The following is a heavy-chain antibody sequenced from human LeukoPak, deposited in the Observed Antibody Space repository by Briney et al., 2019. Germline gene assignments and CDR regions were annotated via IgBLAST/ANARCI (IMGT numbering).Heavy chain of an antibody. D-gene: IGHD6-19*01. V-gene: IGHV3-74*01. Sequence: GGSLRLSCAASGFSFSSYWMHWVRQAPGKGLVWFSRISSDGSIINYADSVKGRFTISRDNAKNTLYLQMNSLRVEDTAVYYCARPAVAGLRAGGYDYWGQGTLVTVSS. CDR1: GFSFSSYW. CDR2: ISSDGSII. CDR3: ARPAVAGLRAGGYDY. J-gene: IGHJ4*02.